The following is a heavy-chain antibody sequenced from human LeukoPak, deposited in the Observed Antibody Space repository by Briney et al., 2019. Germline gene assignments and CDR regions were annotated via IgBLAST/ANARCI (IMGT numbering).Heavy chain of an antibody. Sequence: ASVKVSCKASGYTFTSYDINWVRQATGQGLEWMGWMNPNSGNTGYAQKFQGRVTMTRNTSISTAYMELSSLRSEDTAVYCCAREGMDMGGAYYYYYMDVWGKGTTVTVSS. V-gene: IGHV1-8*01. J-gene: IGHJ6*03. CDR1: GYTFTSYD. CDR2: MNPNSGNT. CDR3: AREGMDMGGAYYYYYMDV. D-gene: IGHD2-2*03.